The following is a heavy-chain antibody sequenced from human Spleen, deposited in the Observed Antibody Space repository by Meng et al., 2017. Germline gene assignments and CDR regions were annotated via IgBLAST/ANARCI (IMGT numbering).Heavy chain of an antibody. CDR3: AKGDDYGDLGDFDY. CDR2: LSASGGST. J-gene: IGHJ4*02. CDR1: GFTFSSYA. V-gene: IGHV3-23*01. Sequence: GGSLRLSCAASGFTFSSYAMSWVRQAPGKGLEWVSALSASGGSTYYADSVKGRFTISRDNSKNTLYLQMSSLRAEDTAVYYCAKGDDYGDLGDFDYWGQGTLVTVSS. D-gene: IGHD4-17*01.